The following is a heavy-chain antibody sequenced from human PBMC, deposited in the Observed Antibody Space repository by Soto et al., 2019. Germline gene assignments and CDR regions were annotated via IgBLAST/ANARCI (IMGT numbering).Heavy chain of an antibody. D-gene: IGHD4-4*01. CDR1: GFPFSIYA. V-gene: IGHV3-30-3*01. Sequence: GGSLRLSSAASGFPFSIYAMHWVRQAPGKGLEWVAVISYDGSNKYYADSVKGRFTISRDNSKNTLYLQMNSLRAEDTAVYYCARDRKTYSNYRPYYYYYGMDVWGQGTTVTVSS. CDR3: ARDRKTYSNYRPYYYYYGMDV. J-gene: IGHJ6*02. CDR2: ISYDGSNK.